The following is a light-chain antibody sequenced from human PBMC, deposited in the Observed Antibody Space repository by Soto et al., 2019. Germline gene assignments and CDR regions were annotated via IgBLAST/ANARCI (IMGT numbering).Light chain of an antibody. V-gene: IGKV3-20*01. Sequence: VLTQSPGTLSLSAGERATLSCWASQSVSSRYLAWYQQKPGQAPRLLIYGASTRATGIPDRFSGSGSGTDFILTISRLEPEDFAVYYCQLYDSSPPRYTFGQGTKVEI. CDR3: QLYDSSPPRYT. CDR2: GAS. CDR1: QSVSSRY. J-gene: IGKJ2*01.